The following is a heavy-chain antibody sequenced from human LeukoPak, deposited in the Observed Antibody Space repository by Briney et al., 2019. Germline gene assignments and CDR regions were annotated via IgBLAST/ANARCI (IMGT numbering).Heavy chain of an antibody. CDR1: GGSISSGGYY. D-gene: IGHD6-19*01. Sequence: PSETLSLTCTVSGGSISSGGYYWSWLRQHPGKGLEWIGYIYYSGSTYYNPSLKSRVTISVDTSKNQFSLKLSSVTAADTAVYYCARVYRVAVAGFDYWGQGTLVTVSS. V-gene: IGHV4-31*03. CDR2: IYYSGST. CDR3: ARVYRVAVAGFDY. J-gene: IGHJ4*02.